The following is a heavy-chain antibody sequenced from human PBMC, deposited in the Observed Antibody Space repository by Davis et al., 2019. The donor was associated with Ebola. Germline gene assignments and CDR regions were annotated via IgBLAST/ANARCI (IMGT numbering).Heavy chain of an antibody. J-gene: IGHJ4*02. Sequence: ASVKVSCKASGYTFTSYDINWVRQATGQGLEWMGWINPNSGGTNYAQKFQGWVTMTRDTSISTAYMELSRLRSDDTAVYYCAREPRGYSYGSFYDYWGQGTLVTVSS. D-gene: IGHD5-18*01. CDR1: GYTFTSYD. CDR2: INPNSGGT. CDR3: AREPRGYSYGSFYDY. V-gene: IGHV1-2*04.